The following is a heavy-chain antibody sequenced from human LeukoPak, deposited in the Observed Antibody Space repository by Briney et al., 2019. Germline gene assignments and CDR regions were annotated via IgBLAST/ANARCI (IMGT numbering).Heavy chain of an antibody. J-gene: IGHJ4*02. D-gene: IGHD5-12*01. CDR1: GYTFTSYG. Sequence: EASVKVFCKASGYTFTSYGISWVRQAPGQGLEWMGWISAYNGNTNYAQKLQGRVTMTTDTSTSTAYMELRSLRSDDTAVYYCARGDIVATRGFYYFDYWGQGTLVTVSS. CDR2: ISAYNGNT. V-gene: IGHV1-18*04. CDR3: ARGDIVATRGFYYFDY.